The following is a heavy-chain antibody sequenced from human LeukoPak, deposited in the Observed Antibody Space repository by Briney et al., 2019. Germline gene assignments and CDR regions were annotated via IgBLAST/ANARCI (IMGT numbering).Heavy chain of an antibody. D-gene: IGHD4-23*01. V-gene: IGHV3-30-3*01. J-gene: IGHJ4*02. CDR1: GFIFSSYA. CDR2: ISFDVNNK. CDR3: ARDPYYGGNTDRFDY. Sequence: GGSLRLSCAASGFIFSSYAMHWVRQAPGKGLEWVAVISFDVNNKYYADSVKGRFTISRDNSKNMLYLQMNSLRTEDTAVYYCARDPYYGGNTDRFDYWGQGTLVTVSS.